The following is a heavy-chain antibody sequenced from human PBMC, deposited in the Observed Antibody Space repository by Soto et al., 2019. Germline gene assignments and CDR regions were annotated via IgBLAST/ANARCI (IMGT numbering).Heavy chain of an antibody. CDR3: ERTVTTGLAY. CDR1: GGSISSYY. CDR2: IYYSGST. J-gene: IGHJ4*02. D-gene: IGHD4-17*01. V-gene: IGHV4-59*01. Sequence: SETLSLTCTVSGGSISSYYWSWSRQPPGKGLEWIGYIYYSGSTNYNPSLKSRVTISVDTSKNQFSLKLSSVTAADTAVYYCERTVTTGLAYWGQGTLVTVSS.